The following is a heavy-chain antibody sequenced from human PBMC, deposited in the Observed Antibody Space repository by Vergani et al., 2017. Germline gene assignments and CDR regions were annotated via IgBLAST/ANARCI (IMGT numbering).Heavy chain of an antibody. V-gene: IGHV4-34*01. CDR3: ARGGGVVVPAPFDY. CDR1: GGSFSGYY. J-gene: IGHJ4*02. Sequence: QVQLQQWGAGLLKPSETLSLTCAVYGGSFSGYYWSWIRQPPGKGLEWIGEINHSGSTNYNPSLKSRVTISVDTSKNQFSLNLSSVTAADTAVYYCARGGGVVVPAPFDYWGQGTLVTVSS. D-gene: IGHD2-2*01. CDR2: INHSGST.